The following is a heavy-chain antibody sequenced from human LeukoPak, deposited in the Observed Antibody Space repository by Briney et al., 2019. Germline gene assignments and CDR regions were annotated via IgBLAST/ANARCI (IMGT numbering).Heavy chain of an antibody. D-gene: IGHD3-22*01. J-gene: IGHJ5*02. CDR1: GGSFSGYY. Sequence: KTSETLSLTCAVYGGSFSGYYWSWIRQPPGKGLEWIGEINHSGSTNYNPSLKSRVTISVDMSKNQFSLKLSSVTAADTALYYCAREGYYDSSGYYYNWFDPWGQGTLVTVSS. CDR2: INHSGST. V-gene: IGHV4-34*01. CDR3: AREGYYDSSGYYYNWFDP.